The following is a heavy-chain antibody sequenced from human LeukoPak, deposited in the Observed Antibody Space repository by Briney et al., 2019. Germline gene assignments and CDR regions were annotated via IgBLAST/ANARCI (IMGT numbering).Heavy chain of an antibody. CDR1: GGPLSSYY. CDR3: SSTNYNPALKGRVSITVDTSKTKYSLKLSSVTAADTDVYYCARQPVLLWFGELFTFGR. J-gene: IGHJ5*02. CDR2: IYHSEST. D-gene: IGHD3-10*01. Sequence: SEPLSLTCTLCGGPLSSYYWRWLPEPPGETLEGIGYIYHSESTHHNPPLKPRPTIPVHTHKNQFSPKQSSVTAGHAAVYYCSSTNYNPALKGRVSITVDTSKTKYSLKLSSVTAADTDVYYCARQPVLLWFGELFTFGRWGQGTMVTVSS. V-gene: IGHV4-59*08.